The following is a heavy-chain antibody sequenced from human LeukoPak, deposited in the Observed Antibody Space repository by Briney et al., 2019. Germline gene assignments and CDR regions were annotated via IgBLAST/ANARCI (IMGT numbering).Heavy chain of an antibody. V-gene: IGHV1-69*06. Sequence: SVTVSCMASGCTFSSYAISWVRQAPGHGLECMRNITPTSSTTNYAQKFKGRVTITADNATSTAYMELSSLRSEDTAVYYCAREGYRGNYLDSSGYFENFQHWRQGTLVTVPS. CDR1: GCTFSSYA. CDR3: AREGYRGNYLDSSGYFENFQH. J-gene: IGHJ1*01. CDR2: ITPTSSTT. D-gene: IGHD3-22*01.